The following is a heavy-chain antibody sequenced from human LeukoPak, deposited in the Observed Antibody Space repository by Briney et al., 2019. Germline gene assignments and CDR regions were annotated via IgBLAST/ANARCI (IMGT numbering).Heavy chain of an antibody. D-gene: IGHD5-24*01. J-gene: IGHJ3*02. CDR2: ISYVGNDK. CDR3: AKDRDEMVAGYVFDI. V-gene: IGHV3-30*18. Sequence: PWGSLTLSCAASGFTYRSYGRHWVRQAPGKGLEWVSVISYVGNDKYYADSVKGRFTISRDNSKNTLYLQMNSLTAEDTALYYCAKDRDEMVAGYVFDIWGQVTTVSVSS. CDR1: GFTYRSYG.